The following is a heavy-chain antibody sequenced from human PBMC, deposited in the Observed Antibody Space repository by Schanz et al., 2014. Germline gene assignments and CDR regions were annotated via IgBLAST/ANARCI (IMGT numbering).Heavy chain of an antibody. J-gene: IGHJ4*02. V-gene: IGHV1-46*03. D-gene: IGHD2-2*01. CDR1: GYTFTSYY. CDR3: ARGGFFDSTSFDS. Sequence: QVQLVQSGAEVKKPGASVKVSCEASGYTFTSYYIHWVRQARGQGLEWMGKINPSSGTTRIAQNFQGRLTVTRDTSTSTVNMELSSLRSEDTAVYYCARGGFFDSTSFDSWGQGTLVTVSS. CDR2: INPSSGTT.